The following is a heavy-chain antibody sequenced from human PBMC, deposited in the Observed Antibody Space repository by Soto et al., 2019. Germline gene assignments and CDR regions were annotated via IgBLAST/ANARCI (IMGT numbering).Heavy chain of an antibody. CDR3: ASAWFGAYGMDV. V-gene: IGHV3-53*01. D-gene: IGHD3-10*01. J-gene: IGHJ6*02. Sequence: GGSLRLSCAASGFTVSSNYMSWVRQAPGKGLEWVSVIYSGGSTYYADSVKGRFTISRDNSKNTLYLQMNSLRAEDTAVYYCASAWFGAYGMDVWGQGTTVTVSS. CDR2: IYSGGST. CDR1: GFTVSSNY.